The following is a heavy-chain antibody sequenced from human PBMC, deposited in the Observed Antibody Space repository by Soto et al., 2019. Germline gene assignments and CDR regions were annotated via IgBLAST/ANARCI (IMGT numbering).Heavy chain of an antibody. J-gene: IGHJ4*02. D-gene: IGHD5-18*01. Sequence: SETLSLTCTVSGVSISSGCYYLSWIRQHPGKGLEWIGYIYYSGSTYYNPSLKSRVTISVDTSKNQFSLKLSSVTAADTAVYYCARANSYGLQNFDYWGQGNLVTVSS. CDR3: ARANSYGLQNFDY. V-gene: IGHV4-31*03. CDR1: GVSISSGCYY. CDR2: IYYSGST.